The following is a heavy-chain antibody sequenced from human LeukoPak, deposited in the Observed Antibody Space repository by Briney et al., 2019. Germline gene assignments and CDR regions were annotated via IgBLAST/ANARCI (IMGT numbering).Heavy chain of an antibody. CDR1: GYTFTGYY. CDR3: ARLYNWNDHYFDY. CDR2: INPNSGGT. Sequence: ASVKVSCKASGYTFTGYYMHWVRQAPGQGLEWMGWINPNSGGTNYAQKFQGRVTMTRDTSISTAYMELSRLRSDDTAVYYCARLYNWNDHYFDYWGQGTLVTASS. D-gene: IGHD1-20*01. J-gene: IGHJ4*02. V-gene: IGHV1-2*02.